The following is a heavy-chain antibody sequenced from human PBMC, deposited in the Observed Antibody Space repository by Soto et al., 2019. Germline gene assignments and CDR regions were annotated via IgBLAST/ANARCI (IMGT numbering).Heavy chain of an antibody. V-gene: IGHV5-51*01. Sequence: PGESLKISCQVSGYRFTTYWIAWVRHLPGKGLEWMGIIYPGDHETRYSPSFHGKVTISADKSINTAYLQWSSLEASDSAFYYCARSPRSSPYFDYWGQGALVTVSS. CDR3: ARSPRSSPYFDY. J-gene: IGHJ4*02. CDR1: GYRFTTYW. D-gene: IGHD6-13*01. CDR2: IYPGDHET.